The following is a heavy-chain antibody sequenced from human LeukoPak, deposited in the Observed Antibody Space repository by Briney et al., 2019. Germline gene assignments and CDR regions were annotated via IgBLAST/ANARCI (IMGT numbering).Heavy chain of an antibody. CDR2: IYHSGST. Sequence: PSETLSLTCAVSGVSISSSNWWSWVRQPPGKGLAWIGEIYHSGSTNYNPSLKSRVTISVDKSKNQFSLKLSSVTAADTAVYYCASLDIAAAGGYWGQGTLVTVSS. D-gene: IGHD6-13*01. CDR1: GVSISSSNW. J-gene: IGHJ4*02. CDR3: ASLDIAAAGGY. V-gene: IGHV4-4*02.